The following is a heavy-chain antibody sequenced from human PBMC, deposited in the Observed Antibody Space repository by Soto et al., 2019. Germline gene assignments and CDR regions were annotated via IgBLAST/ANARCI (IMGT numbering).Heavy chain of an antibody. D-gene: IGHD1-26*01. CDR1: GFTFDDNA. CDR3: AISQDSGGRTTFIY. J-gene: IGHJ4*02. CDR2: INWKSDI. V-gene: IGHV3-9*01. Sequence: PGGSLRLSCAVSGFTFDDNAMHWVRQAPEKGLEWVSGINWKSDIGYADSVKSRFTISRDNAENSLYLQMNSLRAEDTALYYCAISQDSGGRTTFIYWGRGTQVAVSS.